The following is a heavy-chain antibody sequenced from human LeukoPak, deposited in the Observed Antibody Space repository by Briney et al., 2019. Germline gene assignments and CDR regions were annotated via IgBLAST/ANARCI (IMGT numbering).Heavy chain of an antibody. D-gene: IGHD1-1*01. CDR3: TRNGELERRGEFDY. V-gene: IGHV3-73*01. CDR2: IRSKANTYAT. Sequence: GGSLRLSCAASGFTFSDSAMHWVRQASGKGLEWVGRIRSKANTYATAYAAAVRGRFTISRDDSRNTANLQMNSLKTEDTAVYYCTRNGELERRGEFDYWGQGTLVTVSS. CDR1: GFTFSDSA. J-gene: IGHJ4*02.